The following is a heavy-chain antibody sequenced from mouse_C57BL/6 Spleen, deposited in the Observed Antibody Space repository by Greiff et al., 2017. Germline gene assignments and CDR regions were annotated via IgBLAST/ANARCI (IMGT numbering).Heavy chain of an antibody. CDR1: GYTFTDYY. CDR3: ARVVDFDY. J-gene: IGHJ2*01. Sequence: DVQLQESGPVLVKPGASVKMSCKASGYTFTDYYMNWVKQSHGKSLEWIGVINPYNGGTSYNQKFKGKATLTVDKSSSTAYMELNSLTSEDSAVYYCARVVDFDYWGQGTTLTVSS. D-gene: IGHD1-1*01. CDR2: INPYNGGT. V-gene: IGHV1-19*01.